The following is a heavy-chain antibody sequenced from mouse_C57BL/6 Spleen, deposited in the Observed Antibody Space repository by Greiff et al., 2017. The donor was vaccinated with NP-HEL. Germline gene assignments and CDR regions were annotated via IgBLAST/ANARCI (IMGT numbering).Heavy chain of an antibody. Sequence: EVMLVESGEGLVKPGGSLKLSCAASGFTFSSYAMSWVRQTPEKRLEWVAYISSGGDYIYYADTVKGRFTISRDNARNTLYLQMSSLKSEDTAMYYCTRDGGSTMITEAFFAYWGQGTLVTVAA. CDR1: GFTFSSYA. D-gene: IGHD2-4*01. J-gene: IGHJ3*01. CDR3: TRDGGSTMITEAFFAY. V-gene: IGHV5-9-1*02. CDR2: ISSGGDYI.